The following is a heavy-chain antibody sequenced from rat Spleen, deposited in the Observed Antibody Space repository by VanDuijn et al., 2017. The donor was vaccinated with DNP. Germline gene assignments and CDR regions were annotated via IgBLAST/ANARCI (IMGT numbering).Heavy chain of an antibody. D-gene: IGHD1-11*01. Sequence: EVQLVDSGGGLVQPGNSLKLSCAASGFTFSNYGMHWIRQAPTKGLNWVASINPDGVGTVFLDSVKGRFTISRDNAKNTLYLQMDSLRSEDTATYYCTTHGASYGLNWFAYWGQGTLVTVSS. J-gene: IGHJ3*01. CDR2: INPDGVGT. V-gene: IGHV5-19*01. CDR3: TTHGASYGLNWFAY. CDR1: GFTFSNYG.